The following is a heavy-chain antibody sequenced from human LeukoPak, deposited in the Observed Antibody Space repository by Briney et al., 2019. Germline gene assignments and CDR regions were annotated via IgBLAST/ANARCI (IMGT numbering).Heavy chain of an antibody. CDR1: GGSFGGFY. CDR3: VRRSAYSDSSGFNL. Sequence: SETLSLTCAVYGGSFGGFYWSWFRQPPGSGLEWIGHINHSGGTNYNPSLRSRVTISLDTSNNNFSLKMNSVTAADTAVYYCVRRSAYSDSSGFNLWGQGILVTVSS. V-gene: IGHV4-34*01. CDR2: INHSGGT. J-gene: IGHJ4*02. D-gene: IGHD6-6*01.